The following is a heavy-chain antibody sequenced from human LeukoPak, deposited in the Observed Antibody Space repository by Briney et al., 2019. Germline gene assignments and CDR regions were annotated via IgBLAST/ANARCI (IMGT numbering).Heavy chain of an antibody. Sequence: PSETLSLTCTVSGGSISSGGYYWSWIRQHPGKGLEWIGYIYYSGSTYYNPSLKSRVTISVDTSKNQFSLKLSSVTAADTAVYYCARDYLDSYYYYGMDVWGQGTTVTVSS. CDR3: ARDYLDSYYYYGMDV. CDR2: IYYSGST. V-gene: IGHV4-31*03. CDR1: GGSISSGGYY. J-gene: IGHJ6*02.